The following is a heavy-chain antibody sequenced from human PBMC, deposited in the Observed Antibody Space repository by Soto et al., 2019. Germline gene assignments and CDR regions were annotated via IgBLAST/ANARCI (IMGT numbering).Heavy chain of an antibody. CDR1: GYSFTDYH. V-gene: IGHV1-2*04. CDR3: ARGESKDCCDGVFSLSYNPGMDV. D-gene: IGHD2-15*01. Sequence: GASVKVSCKASGYSFTDYHIHWVRQAPGQGLEWLGRINPKSGGTNTAQKFQGWVTMTTDTSISTASMELTRLTSDDTAIYYCARGESKDCCDGVFSLSYNPGMDVWGQGTTVTVSS. CDR2: INPKSGGT. J-gene: IGHJ6*02.